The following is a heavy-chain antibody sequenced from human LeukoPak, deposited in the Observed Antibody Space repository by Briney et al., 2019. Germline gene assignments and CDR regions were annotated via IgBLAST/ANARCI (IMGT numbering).Heavy chain of an antibody. D-gene: IGHD2-21*02. Sequence: GGSLRLSCAASGFTFSSYAMSWVRQAPGKGLEWVSSISSSSSYIYYADSVKGRFTISRDNAKKSLYLQMNSLRAEDTAVYYCARACGGDCYDAFDIWGQGTMVTVSS. V-gene: IGHV3-21*04. CDR2: ISSSSSYI. J-gene: IGHJ3*02. CDR3: ARACGGDCYDAFDI. CDR1: GFTFSSYA.